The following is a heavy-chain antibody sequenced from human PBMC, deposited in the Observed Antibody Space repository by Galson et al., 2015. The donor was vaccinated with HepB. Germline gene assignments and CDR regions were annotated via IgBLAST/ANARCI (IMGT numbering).Heavy chain of an antibody. CDR1: GFTFSDYY. CDR2: ISSSSSYT. V-gene: IGHV3-11*06. J-gene: IGHJ6*02. D-gene: IGHD3-10*01. Sequence: SLRLSCAASGFTFSDYYMSWIRQAPGKGLEWVSYISSSSSYTNYADSVKGRFTISRVNAKNSLYLQMNGLRAADTAVYYCPYFFGSGSFFMDVWGQGTAVTVSS. CDR3: PYFFGSGSFFMDV.